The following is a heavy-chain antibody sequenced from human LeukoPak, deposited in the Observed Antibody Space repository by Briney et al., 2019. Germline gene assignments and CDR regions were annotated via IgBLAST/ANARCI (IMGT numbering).Heavy chain of an antibody. D-gene: IGHD1-1*01. CDR3: ARWRTTALAFDY. J-gene: IGHJ4*02. CDR1: GGSITSYY. V-gene: IGHV4-4*07. CDR2: IYTSKNT. Sequence: SEPLSLTCTVSGGSITSYYWSWIRQPAGKGLEGIGRIYTSKNTNYNPSLKRRVTMSVDTSKNQFSLKLSSVTAADTAVYYCARWRTTALAFDYWGQGTLVT.